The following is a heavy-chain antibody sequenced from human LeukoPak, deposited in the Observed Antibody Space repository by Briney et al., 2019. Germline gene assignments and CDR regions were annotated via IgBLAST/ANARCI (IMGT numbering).Heavy chain of an antibody. Sequence: GGSLRLSCAASGFTFSSYAMHWVRQAPGKGLEYVSAISSNGGSTYYANSVKGRFTISRDNSKNTLYLQMGSLRAEDMAVYYCAREGGDDYYDSSGYYTAYDYGGQGTLVTVSS. CDR2: ISSNGGST. V-gene: IGHV3-64*01. CDR1: GFTFSSYA. J-gene: IGHJ4*02. CDR3: AREGGDDYYDSSGYYTAYDY. D-gene: IGHD3-22*01.